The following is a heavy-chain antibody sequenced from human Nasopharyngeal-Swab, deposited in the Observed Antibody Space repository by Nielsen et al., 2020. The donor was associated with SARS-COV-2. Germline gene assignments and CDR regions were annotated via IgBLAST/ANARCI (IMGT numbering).Heavy chain of an antibody. CDR1: GFTFSSYA. V-gene: IGHV3-30*04. CDR3: ARERRAYSSGDGYYYYGMDV. J-gene: IGHJ6*02. CDR2: ISYDGSNK. Sequence: GESLKISCAASGFTFSSYAMHWVRQAPGKGLEWVAVISYDGSNKYYADSVKGRFTTSRDNSKNTLYLQMNSLRAEDTAVYYCARERRAYSSGDGYYYYGMDVWGQGTTVTVSS. D-gene: IGHD6-19*01.